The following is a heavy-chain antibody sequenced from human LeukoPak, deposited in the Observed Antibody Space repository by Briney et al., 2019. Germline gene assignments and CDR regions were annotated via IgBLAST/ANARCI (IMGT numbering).Heavy chain of an antibody. V-gene: IGHV3-7*03. Sequence: GGSLRLSCTASGFTFGTFCMTWVRQAPGKGLEGVANIKEEGREKYYVDYVKGRFTVSRDNARKSLSLQMNSLRAEDTAVYYCARDVDTNYWGQGTLVTVSS. CDR3: ARDVDTNY. D-gene: IGHD5-18*01. CDR2: IKEEGREK. J-gene: IGHJ4*02. CDR1: GFTFGTFC.